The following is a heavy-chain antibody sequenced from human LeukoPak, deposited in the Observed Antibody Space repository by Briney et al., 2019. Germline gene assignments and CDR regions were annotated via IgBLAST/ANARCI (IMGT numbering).Heavy chain of an antibody. CDR2: INPEATTI. CDR3: AKDSRGYSYGYGGNYFDY. Sequence: PGGSLRLSCADSEFTLSNYWVRWVRQAPGKGLEWVSRINPEATTINYADSVKGRFTISRDNSKNTLYLQMNSLRAEDTAVYYCAKDSRGYSYGYGGNYFDYWGQGTLVTVSS. J-gene: IGHJ4*02. V-gene: IGHV3-74*01. D-gene: IGHD5-18*01. CDR1: EFTLSNYW.